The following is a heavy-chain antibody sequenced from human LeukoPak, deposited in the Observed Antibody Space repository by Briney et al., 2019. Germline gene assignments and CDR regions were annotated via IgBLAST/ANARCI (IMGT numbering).Heavy chain of an antibody. Sequence: PSETMSLTCAVSTSSLSSGYYWGWIRLPPGKGLEWIGSIYHSGSTYYNPSLKSRVTISVDTSKNRFSRKLSSVTAADTAVYYCASTHYYDSSGYYGFDYWGQGTLVTVSS. CDR3: ASTHYYDSSGYYGFDY. CDR1: TSSLSSGYY. J-gene: IGHJ4*02. CDR2: IYHSGST. V-gene: IGHV4-38-2*01. D-gene: IGHD3-22*01.